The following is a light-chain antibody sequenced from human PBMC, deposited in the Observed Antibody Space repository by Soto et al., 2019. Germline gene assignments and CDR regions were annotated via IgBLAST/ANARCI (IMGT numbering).Light chain of an antibody. CDR2: AAS. V-gene: IGKV1-27*01. CDR3: QNYSSVPF. Sequence: DIQMTQSPTSLSASVGDRVTITCRASQDIRNFVAWYQQKPGKAPKLLIYAASTLQSGVPSRFSSSGSGTDFTLTINSLQPEDVATYSCQNYSSVPFFGPGTKVEIK. CDR1: QDIRNF. J-gene: IGKJ3*01.